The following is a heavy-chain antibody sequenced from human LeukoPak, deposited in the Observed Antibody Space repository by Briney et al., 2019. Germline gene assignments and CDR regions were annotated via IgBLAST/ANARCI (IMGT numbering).Heavy chain of an antibody. CDR3: ARVDNDYYDSSGYPGYFQH. J-gene: IGHJ1*01. CDR1: GGSISNGDYY. D-gene: IGHD3-22*01. Sequence: SQTLSLTCTVSGGSISNGDYYWSWIRQPPGKGLEWIGYIYYSGSTYYNPSLKSRVTISVDTSKNEFSLKLSSVTAADTAVYYCARVDNDYYDSSGYPGYFQHWGQGTLVTVSS. V-gene: IGHV4-30-4*08. CDR2: IYYSGST.